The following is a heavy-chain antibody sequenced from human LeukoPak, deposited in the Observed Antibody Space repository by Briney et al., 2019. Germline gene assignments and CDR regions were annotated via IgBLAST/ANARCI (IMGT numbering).Heavy chain of an antibody. V-gene: IGHV3-49*04. D-gene: IGHD3-10*01. CDR2: IRSKAYGGTT. Sequence: GGSLRLSCTASGFTFGDYAVSWVRQAPGRGLEWVGFIRSKAYGGTTEYAASVKGRFTISRDDSKSIAYLQLNSLKTEDTAVYYCARFVPYFDYWGQGTLVTVSS. CDR1: GFTFGDYA. J-gene: IGHJ4*02. CDR3: ARFVPYFDY.